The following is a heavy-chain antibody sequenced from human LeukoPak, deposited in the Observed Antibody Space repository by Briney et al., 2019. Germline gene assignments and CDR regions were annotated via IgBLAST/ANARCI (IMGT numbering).Heavy chain of an antibody. J-gene: IGHJ4*02. D-gene: IGHD2-8*01. V-gene: IGHV3-23*01. CDR3: GKEREGREATGVLH. CDR2: INGGVSST. Sequence: GGSLTLSCAAYAFTFSSYAMIRVPHARGEGVEGVSGINGGVSSTYYEDTVKGRFTIYRDNSKNTLYLKMNSQGAEDKAEYYCGKEREGREATGVLHWGQGTLVTVSS. CDR1: AFTFSSYA.